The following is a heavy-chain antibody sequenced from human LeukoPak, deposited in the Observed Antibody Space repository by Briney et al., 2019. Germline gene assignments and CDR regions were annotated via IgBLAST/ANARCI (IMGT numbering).Heavy chain of an antibody. CDR1: GFTFSSYW. CDR3: ARSYGDYATDYFDY. J-gene: IGHJ4*02. V-gene: IGHV3-7*01. Sequence: GGSLRLSCAASGFTFSSYWMSWVSQAPGKGLEWVANIKQDGSEKYYVDSVKGRFTISRDNAKNSLYLQMNSLRAEDTAVYYCARSYGDYATDYFDYWGQGTLVIVSS. CDR2: IKQDGSEK. D-gene: IGHD4-17*01.